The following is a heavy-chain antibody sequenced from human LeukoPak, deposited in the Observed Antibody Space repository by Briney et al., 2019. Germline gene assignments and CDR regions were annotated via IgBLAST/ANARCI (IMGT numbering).Heavy chain of an antibody. CDR2: ISWDGGST. Sequence: PPGGSLGLSCAASGFTFDDYAMHWVRQAPGKGLEWVSLISWDGGSTYYADSVKGRFTISRDNSKNSLYLQMNSLRAEDTALYYCAKDRYCSGGSCPTGYGVLWYYYMDVWGKGTTVTVSS. CDR1: GFTFDDYA. J-gene: IGHJ6*03. D-gene: IGHD2-15*01. CDR3: AKDRYCSGGSCPTGYGVLWYYYMDV. V-gene: IGHV3-43D*03.